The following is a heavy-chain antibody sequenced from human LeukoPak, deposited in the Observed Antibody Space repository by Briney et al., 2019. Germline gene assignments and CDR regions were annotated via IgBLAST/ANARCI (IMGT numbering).Heavy chain of an antibody. CDR2: ISSSSSYI. CDR3: ARDAYCTNGVCYTCFDY. CDR1: GFTFSDYY. J-gene: IGHJ4*02. Sequence: PGGSLRLSCAASGFTFSDYYMNWVRQAPGKGLEWVSSISSSSSYIYYADSVKGRFTISRDNAKNSLYLQMNSLRAEDTAVYYCARDAYCTNGVCYTCFDYWGQGTLVTVSS. D-gene: IGHD2-8*01. V-gene: IGHV3-21*01.